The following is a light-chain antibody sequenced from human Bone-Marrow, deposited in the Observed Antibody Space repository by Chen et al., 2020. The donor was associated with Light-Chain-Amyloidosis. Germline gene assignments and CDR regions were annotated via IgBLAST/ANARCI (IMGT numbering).Light chain of an antibody. Sequence: SYELTQPPSVSVSPGQTARITCFGDDLPTKYAYWYQQKPGQAPVLVIHRDTERPSGISERFSGSSSGTTATLTSSGVQAEDEADYHCQSADSRYTYEVIFGGGTKLTVL. CDR3: QSADSRYTYEVI. J-gene: IGLJ2*01. CDR2: RDT. V-gene: IGLV3-25*03. CDR1: DLPTKY.